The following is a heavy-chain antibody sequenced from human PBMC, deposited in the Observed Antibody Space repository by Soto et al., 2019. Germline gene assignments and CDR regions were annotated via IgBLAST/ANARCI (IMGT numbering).Heavy chain of an antibody. V-gene: IGHV4-30-4*01. CDR3: ARELVVVAATRSGVYYYGMDV. D-gene: IGHD2-15*01. J-gene: IGHJ6*02. CDR1: GGSISSGDYY. CDR2: IYYSGST. Sequence: SETLSLTCTVSGGSISSGDYYWGWIRHPPGKGLELIGYIYYSGSTYYNPSLKSRVTISVDTSKNQFSLKLSSVTAADTAVYYCARELVVVAATRSGVYYYGMDVWGQGTTVTVSS.